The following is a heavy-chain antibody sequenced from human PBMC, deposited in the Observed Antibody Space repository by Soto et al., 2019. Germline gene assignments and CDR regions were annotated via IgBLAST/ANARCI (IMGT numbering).Heavy chain of an antibody. J-gene: IGHJ2*01. CDR1: GFSLSTSGVG. V-gene: IGHV2-5*02. D-gene: IGHD6-13*01. CDR3: AHAYSSRAAGWYFDL. CDR2: IYWDDDK. Sequence: QITLKESGPTLVKPTQTLTLTCTFSGFSLSTSGVGVGWIRQPPGKALEWLALIYWDDDKRYSPSLKSRLTTTKDTPKNQVVLTMTNMDPVDTATYYCAHAYSSRAAGWYFDLWGRGTLVTVSS.